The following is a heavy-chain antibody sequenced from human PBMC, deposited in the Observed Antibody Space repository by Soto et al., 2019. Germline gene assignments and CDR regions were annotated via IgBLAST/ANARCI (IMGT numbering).Heavy chain of an antibody. CDR1: GGTFSSSG. CDR3: ARWPQPRYTADPYAVDV. D-gene: IGHD3-16*02. CDR2: IVPSLDTT. V-gene: IGHV1-69*11. J-gene: IGHJ6*02. Sequence: QVHLVQSGPEVKKPGSSVKVSCKASGGTFSSSGFSWVRQAPGQGLEWMGMIVPSLDTTNYGQKFQARVTITADEVTSTAYMELRSLRSEDTAVDYCARWPQPRYTADPYAVDVWGQGTRVIVSS.